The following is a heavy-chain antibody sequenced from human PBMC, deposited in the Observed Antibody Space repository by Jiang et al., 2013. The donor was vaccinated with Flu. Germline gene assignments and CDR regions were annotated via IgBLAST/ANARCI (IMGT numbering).Heavy chain of an antibody. CDR2: IYHSGST. Sequence: GSGLVKPSETLSLTCAVSGYSISSGYYWGWIRQPPGKGLEWIGSIYHSGSTYYNPSLKSRVTISVDTSKNQFSLKLSSVTAADTAVYYCAREGEYYYDSSGYYYRLGPLGYWGQGTLVTVSS. D-gene: IGHD3-22*01. V-gene: IGHV4-38-2*02. J-gene: IGHJ4*02. CDR3: AREGEYYYDSSGYYYRLGPLGY. CDR1: GYSISSGYY.